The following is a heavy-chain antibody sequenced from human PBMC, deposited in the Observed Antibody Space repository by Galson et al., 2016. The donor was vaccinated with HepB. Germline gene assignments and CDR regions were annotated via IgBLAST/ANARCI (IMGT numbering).Heavy chain of an antibody. CDR2: IFSNDEK. CDR3: ARISSYSTYRRSSYFDY. D-gene: IGHD4-11*01. V-gene: IGHV2-26*01. J-gene: IGHJ4*02. CDR1: GFSLSNARMG. Sequence: PALVKPTQTLTLTCTVSGFSLSNARMGVSWIRQPPGKALEWLAHIFSNDEKSYSTSLKSRLTISKDTSKSQVVLTMTNMDPVDTATYYCARISSYSTYRRSSYFDYWGQGTLVTVSS.